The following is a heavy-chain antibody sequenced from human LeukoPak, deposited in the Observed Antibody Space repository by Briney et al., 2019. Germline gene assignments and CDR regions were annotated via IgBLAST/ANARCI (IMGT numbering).Heavy chain of an antibody. CDR2: ISSSSSYI. CDR1: GFTFSSYS. Sequence: GGSLRLSCAASGFTFSSYSMNWVRQAPGKGLEWVSSISSSSSYIYYADSVKGRFTISRDNAKNSLYLQMNSLRAEDTAVYYCARESWRLKAFDIWGQGTMVTVSS. V-gene: IGHV3-21*01. J-gene: IGHJ3*02. D-gene: IGHD6-25*01. CDR3: ARESWRLKAFDI.